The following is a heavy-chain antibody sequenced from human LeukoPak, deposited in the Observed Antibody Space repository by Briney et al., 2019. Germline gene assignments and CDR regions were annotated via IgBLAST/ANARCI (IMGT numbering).Heavy chain of an antibody. Sequence: SETLSLTCTVSGGSISSSSYHWGWIRQPPGKGLEWIGSIYYSGSTYYNPSLKSRVTISVDTSKNQFSLKLSSVTAADTAVYYCARINWKWKDNWFDPWGQGTLVTVSS. CDR3: ARINWKWKDNWFDP. CDR1: GGSISSSSYH. CDR2: IYYSGST. D-gene: IGHD1-20*01. V-gene: IGHV4-39*07. J-gene: IGHJ5*02.